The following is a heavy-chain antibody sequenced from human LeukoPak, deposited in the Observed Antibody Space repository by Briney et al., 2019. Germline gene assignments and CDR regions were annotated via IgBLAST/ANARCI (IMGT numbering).Heavy chain of an antibody. CDR2: ISYDGSNK. D-gene: IGHD5-12*01. CDR1: GFTFSSYS. J-gene: IGHJ4*02. V-gene: IGHV3-30*18. Sequence: PGGSLRLSCAASGFTFSSYSMNWVRQAPGKGLEWVAVISYDGSNKYYADSVKGRFTISRDNSKNTLYLQMNSLRAEDTAVYYCAKAREAWTATIGAVFDYWGQGTLVTVSS. CDR3: AKAREAWTATIGAVFDY.